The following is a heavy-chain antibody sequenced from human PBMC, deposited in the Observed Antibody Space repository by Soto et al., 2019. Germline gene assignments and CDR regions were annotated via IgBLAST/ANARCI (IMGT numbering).Heavy chain of an antibody. CDR2: ISYDGSNK. J-gene: IGHJ4*02. Sequence: PGGSLRLCCAASGFTFSSYGMHWVRQAPGKGLEWVAVISYDGSNKYYADSVKGRFTISRDNSKNTLYLQMNSLRAEDTAVYYCAKAGYCSSTSCYYYFDYWGQGTLVTVSS. D-gene: IGHD2-2*01. CDR1: GFTFSSYG. V-gene: IGHV3-30*18. CDR3: AKAGYCSSTSCYYYFDY.